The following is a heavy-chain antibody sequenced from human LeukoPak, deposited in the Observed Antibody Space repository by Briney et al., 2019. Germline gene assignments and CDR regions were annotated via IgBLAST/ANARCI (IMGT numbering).Heavy chain of an antibody. V-gene: IGHV4-59*01. D-gene: IGHD4-17*01. J-gene: IGHJ4*02. CDR1: GGSISSYY. Sequence: PSETLSLTCIVSGGSISSYYWSWIRQPPGKGLEWIGYIYYSGSTNYNPSLKSRVTISVDTSKNQFSLKLSSVTAADTAVYYCARVSRTGPTYYFDYWGQGTLVTVSS. CDR3: ARVSRTGPTYYFDY. CDR2: IYYSGST.